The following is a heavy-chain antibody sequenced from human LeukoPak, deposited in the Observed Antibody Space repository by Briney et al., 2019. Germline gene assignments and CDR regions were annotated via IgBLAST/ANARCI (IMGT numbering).Heavy chain of an antibody. V-gene: IGHV3-23*01. CDR3: AKGVTGTTGYYYYGMDV. D-gene: IGHD1-7*01. CDR2: ISGGGGIT. Sequence: ASVKVSCKVSGYTLTELSMHWVRQAPGKGLEWVSAISGGGGITYYTDSVKGRFTISRDSSKNTLYLQMNSLRAEDTAVYYCAKGVTGTTGYYYYGMDVWGQGTTVTVSS. J-gene: IGHJ6*02. CDR1: GYTLTELS.